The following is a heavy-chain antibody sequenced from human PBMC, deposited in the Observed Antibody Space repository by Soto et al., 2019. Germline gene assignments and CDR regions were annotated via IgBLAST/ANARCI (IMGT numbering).Heavy chain of an antibody. CDR3: ARNPSGYCSSTSCDYYFDY. V-gene: IGHV1-46*03. CDR2: INPSGGST. CDR1: GYTFTSYY. D-gene: IGHD2-2*01. Sequence: QVQLVQSGAEVKKPGASVKVSCKASGYTFTSYYMHWVRQAPGQGLEWMGIINPSGGSTSYAQKFQGRVTRTRDTSTSTVYMELSSLRSEDTAVYYCARNPSGYCSSTSCDYYFDYWGQGTLVTVSS. J-gene: IGHJ4*02.